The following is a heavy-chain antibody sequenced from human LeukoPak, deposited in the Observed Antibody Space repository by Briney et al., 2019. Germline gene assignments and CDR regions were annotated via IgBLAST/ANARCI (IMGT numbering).Heavy chain of an antibody. Sequence: PRGSLRLSCAASRFTFSSFGMHWVRQAPGKGLEWVAVLPYDGRNEYYADSVKGRFTISRDNSKNTLYLQMNSLRAADTAVYYCAKSASSYCSGISCLKYYFDYWGQGTLVTVSS. CDR2: LPYDGRNE. V-gene: IGHV3-30*18. CDR3: AKSASSYCSGISCLKYYFDY. D-gene: IGHD2-2*01. CDR1: RFTFSSFG. J-gene: IGHJ4*02.